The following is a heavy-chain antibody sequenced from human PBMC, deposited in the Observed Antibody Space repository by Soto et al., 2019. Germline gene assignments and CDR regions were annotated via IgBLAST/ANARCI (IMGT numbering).Heavy chain of an antibody. J-gene: IGHJ3*02. D-gene: IGHD2-2*01. CDR1: GYTFTSYY. CDR3: ARGFFRGLVSDGFDI. V-gene: IGHV1-46*04. Sequence: GASVKVSCKASGYTFTSYYMPWVRQAPGQGLEWEGQINPSGGNTRYAQRLQGRVTLTMDTSTNTVYVELSSLRSEDTAVYYCARGFFRGLVSDGFDICCEGIMVT. CDR2: INPSGGNT.